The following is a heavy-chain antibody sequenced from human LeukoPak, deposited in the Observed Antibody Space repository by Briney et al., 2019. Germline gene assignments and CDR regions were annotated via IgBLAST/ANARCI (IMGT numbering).Heavy chain of an antibody. V-gene: IGHV1-69*05. J-gene: IGHJ3*02. CDR2: IIPIFGTA. D-gene: IGHD3-16*02. Sequence: ASVKVSCKASGGTSSSYAISWVRQAPGQGREWMGGIIPIFGTANYAQKFQGRVTITTDESTSTAYMELSSLRSEDTAVYYCASDGPYDYVWGSYRRFDAFDIWGQGTMVTVSS. CDR3: ASDGPYDYVWGSYRRFDAFDI. CDR1: GGTSSSYA.